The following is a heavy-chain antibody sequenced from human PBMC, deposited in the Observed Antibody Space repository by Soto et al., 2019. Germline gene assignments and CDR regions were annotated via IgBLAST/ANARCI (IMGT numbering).Heavy chain of an antibody. CDR2: ISAYNGTT. D-gene: IGHD1-26*01. CDR1: GGTFSSYA. J-gene: IGHJ1*01. V-gene: IGHV1-18*01. CDR3: ARDGSGSYPEYEYFQH. Sequence: ASVKVSCKASGGTFSSYAISWVRQAPGQGLEWMGWISAYNGTTNYAQKLQGRVTMTTDTSTSTAYMELRSLRSDDTAVYYCARDGSGSYPEYEYFQHWGQGTLVTVSS.